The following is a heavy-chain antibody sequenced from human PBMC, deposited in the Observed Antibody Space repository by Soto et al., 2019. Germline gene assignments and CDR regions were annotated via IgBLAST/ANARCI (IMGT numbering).Heavy chain of an antibody. CDR2: ISGSGGST. CDR3: GSDQLPTMTFAY. Sequence: GESLTLSCAASGFSFSSNAKSWVRQPPGKGLGWVSAISGSGGSTYYADSVKGRFTISRDNSKNTLYLQMNSLRAEDTAGFYCGSDQLPTMTFAYWGQGTLVTV. CDR1: GFSFSSNA. V-gene: IGHV3-23*01. D-gene: IGHD2-2*01. J-gene: IGHJ4*02.